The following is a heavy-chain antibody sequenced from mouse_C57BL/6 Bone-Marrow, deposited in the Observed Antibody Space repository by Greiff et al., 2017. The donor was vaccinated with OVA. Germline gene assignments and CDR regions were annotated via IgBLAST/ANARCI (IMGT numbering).Heavy chain of an antibody. D-gene: IGHD1-1*01. J-gene: IGHJ2*03. CDR3: ARSVYSLYFDY. CDR2: INPSSGYT. CDR1: GYTFTSYW. Sequence: VKLMESGAELAKPGDSVKLSCKASGYTFTSYWMHWVKQRPGQGLEWIGYINPSSGYTKYNQKFQDKSTLTADKSSSTAYMQLSSLTYEDSAVYYCARSVYSLYFDYWGQGTSLTVSS. V-gene: IGHV1-7*01.